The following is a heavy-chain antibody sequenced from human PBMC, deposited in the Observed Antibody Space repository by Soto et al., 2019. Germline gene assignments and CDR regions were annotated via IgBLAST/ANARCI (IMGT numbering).Heavy chain of an antibody. CDR3: AKETALDFWSGYLYYYYGMDV. V-gene: IGHV3-30*18. D-gene: IGHD3-3*01. CDR1: GFTFTSSG. CDR2: ISYDGSNK. J-gene: IGHJ6*02. Sequence: GGSLRLSCAASGFTFTSSGMHWVRQAPGKGLEWVAVISYDGSNKYYADSVKGRFTISRDNSKNTLYLQMNSLRAEDTAVYYCAKETALDFWSGYLYYYYGMDVWGQGTTVTVSS.